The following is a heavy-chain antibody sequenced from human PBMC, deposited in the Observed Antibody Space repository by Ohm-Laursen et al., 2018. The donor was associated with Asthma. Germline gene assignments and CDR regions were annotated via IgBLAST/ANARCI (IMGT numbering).Heavy chain of an antibody. Sequence: GSLRLSCTASGFTFSTYWMSWVRQAPGKGLEWVANTNEDGSEIYYVDSVKGRFTISRDNAKNSLYLQMNSLRAEDTAVYYCARGYSSSSLFVLYYYNMDVWGQGTTVTVSS. CDR3: ARGYSSSSLFVLYYYNMDV. J-gene: IGHJ6*02. CDR1: GFTFSTYW. D-gene: IGHD6-6*01. V-gene: IGHV3-7*03. CDR2: TNEDGSEI.